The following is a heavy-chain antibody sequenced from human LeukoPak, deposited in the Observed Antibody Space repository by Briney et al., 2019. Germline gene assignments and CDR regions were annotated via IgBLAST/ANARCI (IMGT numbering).Heavy chain of an antibody. CDR3: AGGYCSGGTCPGY. J-gene: IGHJ4*02. CDR1: GFTFSSYS. V-gene: IGHV3-21*01. D-gene: IGHD2-15*01. Sequence: PGGSLRLSCAASGFTFSSYSMNWVRQAPGKGLEWVSSISSSSSHIYYADSVKGRFTISRDNAKNSLYLQMKSLRAEDTAVYYCAGGYCSGGTCPGYWGKGTLVIVSS. CDR2: ISSSSSHI.